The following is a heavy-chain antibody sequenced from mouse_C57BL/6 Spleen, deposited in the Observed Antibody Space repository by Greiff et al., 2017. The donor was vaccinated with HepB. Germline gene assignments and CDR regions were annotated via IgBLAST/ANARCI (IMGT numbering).Heavy chain of an antibody. J-gene: IGHJ3*01. V-gene: IGHV5-9*01. CDR1: GFTFSSYT. Sequence: EVMLVESGGGLVKPGGSLKLSCAASGFTFSSYTMSWVRQTPEKRLEWVATISGGGGNTYYPDSVKGRFTISRDNAKNTLYLRMSSLRSEDTALYYCARHGNYGWFAYWGQGTLVTVSA. CDR3: ARHGNYGWFAY. D-gene: IGHD1-1*02. CDR2: ISGGGGNT.